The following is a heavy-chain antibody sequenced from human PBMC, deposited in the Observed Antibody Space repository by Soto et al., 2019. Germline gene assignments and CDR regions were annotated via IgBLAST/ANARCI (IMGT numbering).Heavy chain of an antibody. CDR2: IWYDGSNK. J-gene: IGHJ6*02. Sequence: QVQLVESGGGVVQPGRSLRLSCVASGFTFSSYGIHWVRQAPGRGLEWMAVIWYDGSNKYYADSVKGRFSISSDNSKNTVKLQMNSLTAEYAVQYHGEIDWYGMDVWGRGTTVVVSS. CDR1: GFTFSSYG. CDR3: EIDWYGMDV. V-gene: IGHV3-33*01.